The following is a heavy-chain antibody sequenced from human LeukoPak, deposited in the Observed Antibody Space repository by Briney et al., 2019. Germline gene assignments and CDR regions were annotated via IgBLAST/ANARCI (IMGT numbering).Heavy chain of an antibody. CDR1: GFTFSSYS. J-gene: IGHJ5*02. D-gene: IGHD3-10*01. CDR2: ISSSSSTI. Sequence: AGGSLRLSCAASGFTFSSYSMNWVRQAPGKGLEWVSYISSSSSTIYYADSVKGRFTISRDNAKNSLYLQMNSLRAEDTAVYYCARDGVLLWFGESSNWFDPWGQGTLVTVSS. CDR3: ARDGVLLWFGESSNWFDP. V-gene: IGHV3-48*04.